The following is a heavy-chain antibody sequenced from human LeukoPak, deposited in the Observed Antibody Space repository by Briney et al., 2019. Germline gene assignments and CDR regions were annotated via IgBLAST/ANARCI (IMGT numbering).Heavy chain of an antibody. D-gene: IGHD6-13*01. CDR3: ARWGDSSSPTANFQH. CDR1: GFTFSSYA. J-gene: IGHJ1*01. Sequence: GGSLRLSCAASGFTFSSYAMSWVRQAPGKGLEWVSAISGSGGSTYYADSVKGRFTISRDNSKNTLYLQMNSLRAEDTAVYYCARWGDSSSPTANFQHWGQGTLVTVSS. V-gene: IGHV3-23*01. CDR2: ISGSGGST.